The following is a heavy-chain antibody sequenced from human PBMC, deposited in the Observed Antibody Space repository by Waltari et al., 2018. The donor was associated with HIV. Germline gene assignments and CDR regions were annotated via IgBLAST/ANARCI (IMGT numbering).Heavy chain of an antibody. V-gene: IGHV3-15*01. Sequence: EEQLVYSGGDLVKQGGGRRLSCLASGFTLSDAWMNWVRQTPGKGLEWVGRIRSKAEGGATEYAAVVKGRFTISRDDSNTTLFLQMNSLKVEDTGVYYCTTEEVYGSGTYLDYWGQGTRVTVS. J-gene: IGHJ4*02. CDR1: GFTLSDAW. CDR3: TTEEVYGSGTYLDY. D-gene: IGHD3-10*01. CDR2: IRSKAEGGAT.